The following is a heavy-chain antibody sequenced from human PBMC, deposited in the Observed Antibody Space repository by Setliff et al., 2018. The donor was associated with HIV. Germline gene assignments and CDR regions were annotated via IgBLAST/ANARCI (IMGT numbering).Heavy chain of an antibody. Sequence: SETLSLTCTVSGGSISSGGYYWSWIRQHPGKGLEWIGYIYYSGSTYYNPSLKSRVTISVDTSKNQFSLKVTSVTAADTAVYYCARAPRIWWVRFGYYYYGIDVWGQGTTVTVSS. V-gene: IGHV4-31*03. CDR2: IYYSGST. D-gene: IGHD5-12*01. J-gene: IGHJ6*02. CDR3: ARAPRIWWVRFGYYYYGIDV. CDR1: GGSISSGGYY.